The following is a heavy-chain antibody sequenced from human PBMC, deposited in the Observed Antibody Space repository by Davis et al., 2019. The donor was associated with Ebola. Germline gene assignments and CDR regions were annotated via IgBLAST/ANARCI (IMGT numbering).Heavy chain of an antibody. CDR2: LYSGGNT. V-gene: IGHV3-66*01. CDR3: AKTWLGPIDY. J-gene: IGHJ4*02. CDR1: GFTVSSNY. Sequence: GGSLRLSCAASGFTVSSNYMSWVRQAPGKGLEWVSVLYSGGNTYYADSVKGRFTISRDNSKNTLYLQMNSLRAEDTAVYYCAKTWLGPIDYWGQGTLVTVSS. D-gene: IGHD6-19*01.